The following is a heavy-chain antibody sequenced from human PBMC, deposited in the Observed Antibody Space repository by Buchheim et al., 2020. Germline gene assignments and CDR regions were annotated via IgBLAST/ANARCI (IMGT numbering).Heavy chain of an antibody. V-gene: IGHV3-48*04. CDR1: GFTFSSYS. Sequence: EVQLVESGGGLVQPGGSLRLSCAASGFTFSSYSMNWVRQAPGKGLEWVSYISNSSSTIYYADSVKGRFTISRDNAKNPLYLPMNSLRAEDTAVYYCASTCSSTSCHSTYGMDVWGQGTT. CDR3: ASTCSSTSCHSTYGMDV. J-gene: IGHJ6*02. CDR2: ISNSSSTI. D-gene: IGHD2-2*01.